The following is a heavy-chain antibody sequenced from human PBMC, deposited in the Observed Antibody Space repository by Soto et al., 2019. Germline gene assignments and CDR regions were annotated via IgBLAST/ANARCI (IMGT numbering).Heavy chain of an antibody. D-gene: IGHD3-3*01. CDR1: GFTFSSYA. CDR3: AKYAIFEVVRYYYYMDV. Sequence: EVQLLESGGGLVQPGGSLRLSCAASGFTFSSYAMSWVRQAPGKGLEWVSAISGSGGSTYYADSVKGRFTISRDNSMNTLYLQMNRLRAEDTAVYYCAKYAIFEVVRYYYYMDVWGKGTTVTVSS. CDR2: ISGSGGST. J-gene: IGHJ6*03. V-gene: IGHV3-23*01.